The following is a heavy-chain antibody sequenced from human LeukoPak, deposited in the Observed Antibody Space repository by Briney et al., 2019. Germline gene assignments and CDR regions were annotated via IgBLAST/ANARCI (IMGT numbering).Heavy chain of an antibody. CDR3: ARGPMTTVVTPHGDAFDI. CDR2: IYYSGSI. V-gene: IGHV4-59*01. Sequence: PSETLSLTCTVSGGSISSYYWSWIRQPPGKGLEWIGYIYYSGSINYNPSLKSRVTISVDTSKNQFSLKLSSVTAADTAVYYCARGPMTTVVTPHGDAFDIRGQGTMVTVSS. D-gene: IGHD4-23*01. CDR1: GGSISSYY. J-gene: IGHJ3*02.